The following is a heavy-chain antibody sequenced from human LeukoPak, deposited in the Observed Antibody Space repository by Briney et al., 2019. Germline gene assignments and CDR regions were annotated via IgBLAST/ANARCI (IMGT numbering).Heavy chain of an antibody. CDR2: ISSSGSTI. J-gene: IGHJ4*02. Sequence: GGSLRLSCAASGFTFSSYEMNWVRQAPGKGLERVSYISSSGSTIYYADSVKGRFTISRDNAKNSLYLQMNSLRAEDTAVYYCARDRPLLWFGELWPHFDYWGQGTLVTVSS. V-gene: IGHV3-48*03. D-gene: IGHD3-10*01. CDR3: ARDRPLLWFGELWPHFDY. CDR1: GFTFSSYE.